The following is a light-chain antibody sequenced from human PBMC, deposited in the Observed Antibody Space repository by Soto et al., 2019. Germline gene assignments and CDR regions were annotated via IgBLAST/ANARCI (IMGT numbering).Light chain of an antibody. Sequence: DIQMTQSPSTLSASVGDRATITCRASQSISSFLAWYQQKAGKAPKLLIYDASILETGVPARFSGSGSGTEFTLTISSLHPDDSATYYCQQYNNFPPWTFGQGTKVEIK. J-gene: IGKJ1*01. CDR1: QSISSF. CDR3: QQYNNFPPWT. V-gene: IGKV1-5*01. CDR2: DAS.